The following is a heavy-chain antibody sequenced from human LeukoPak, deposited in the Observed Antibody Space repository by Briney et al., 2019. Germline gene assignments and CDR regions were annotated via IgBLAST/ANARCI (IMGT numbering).Heavy chain of an antibody. V-gene: IGHV3-21*01. D-gene: IGHD6-19*01. J-gene: IGHJ5*02. CDR3: ASFEYSSGWYLWFDP. Sequence: GGSLRLSCAASGFTFSSYEMNRVRQAPGKGLEWVSSISSSSSYIYYADSVKGRFTISRDNAKNSLYLQMNSLRAEDTAVYYCASFEYSSGWYLWFDPWGQGTLVTVSS. CDR1: GFTFSSYE. CDR2: ISSSSSYI.